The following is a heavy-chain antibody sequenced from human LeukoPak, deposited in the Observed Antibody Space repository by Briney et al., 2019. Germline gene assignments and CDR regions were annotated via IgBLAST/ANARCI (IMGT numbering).Heavy chain of an antibody. CDR1: GFTFSGYW. CDR3: ARGPSYCGTNCYYYFEY. D-gene: IGHD2-21*01. J-gene: IGHJ4*02. CDR2: IKQDASEK. Sequence: GGSLRLSCAASGFTFSGYWMSWVRQAPGKGLEWVANIKQDASEKYYVDSMKGRFTISRDNAKNSLYLQMNSLRVEDTAVYYCARGPSYCGTNCYYYFEYWGQGILVTVSS. V-gene: IGHV3-7*01.